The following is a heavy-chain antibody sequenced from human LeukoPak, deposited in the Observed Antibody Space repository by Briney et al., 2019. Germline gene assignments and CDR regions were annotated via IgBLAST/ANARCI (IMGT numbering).Heavy chain of an antibody. CDR2: IYYSGST. Sequence: PSETLSLTCTVSGGSISSSSYYWGWIRQPPGKGLEWIGSIYYSGSTYYNPSLKSRFTISVDTSKNQFSLKLSSVTAADTAVYYCARDHRRLRWFDPWGQGTLVTVSS. J-gene: IGHJ5*02. CDR3: ARDHRRLRWFDP. CDR1: GGSISSSSYY. V-gene: IGHV4-39*07.